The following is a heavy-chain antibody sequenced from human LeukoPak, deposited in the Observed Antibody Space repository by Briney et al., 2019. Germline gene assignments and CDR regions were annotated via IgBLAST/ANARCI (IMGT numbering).Heavy chain of an antibody. V-gene: IGHV3-7*01. CDR3: ARDQDSSSWYYDY. J-gene: IGHJ4*02. CDR1: GFTFSSYW. Sequence: GGSLRLSCAASGFTFSSYWMSWVRQAPGKGLEWVANIKQDGSEKYYVDSVKGRFTISRDNAKNSLYLQMNSLRAEDTAVYYCARDQDSSSWYYDYRGQGTLVTVSS. D-gene: IGHD6-13*01. CDR2: IKQDGSEK.